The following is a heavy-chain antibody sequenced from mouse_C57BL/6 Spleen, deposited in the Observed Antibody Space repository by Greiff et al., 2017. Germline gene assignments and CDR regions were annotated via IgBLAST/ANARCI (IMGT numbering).Heavy chain of an antibody. CDR3: ARENYGRTYAMDD. V-gene: IGHV1-19*01. D-gene: IGHD1-1*01. Sequence: VQLQQSGPVLVKPGASVKMSCKASGYTFTDYYMNWVKQSHGKSLEWIGVINPYNGGTSYNQKFKGKATLTVDKSSSTAYMELNSLTSEDSAVYYCARENYGRTYAMDDWGKGTSVTVSS. J-gene: IGHJ4*01. CDR1: GYTFTDYY. CDR2: INPYNGGT.